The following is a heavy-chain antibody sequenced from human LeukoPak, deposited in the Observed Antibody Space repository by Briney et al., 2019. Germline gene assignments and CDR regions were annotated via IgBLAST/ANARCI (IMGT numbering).Heavy chain of an antibody. J-gene: IGHJ4*02. V-gene: IGHV3-30*18. CDR3: AKGARSSWYKDY. CDR2: ISYDGSNK. D-gene: IGHD6-13*01. Sequence: PGGSLRLSCAASGFTFNNYGMHWVRQAPGKGLEWLALISYDGSNKFYSDSVKGRFTISRDDSENTVFLQMNSLRVEDTAVYYCAKGARSSWYKDYWGQGTLVTVSS. CDR1: GFTFNNYG.